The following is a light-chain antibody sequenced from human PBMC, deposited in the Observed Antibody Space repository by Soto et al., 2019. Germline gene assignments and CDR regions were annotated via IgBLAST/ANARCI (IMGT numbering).Light chain of an antibody. CDR1: QGVSSN. V-gene: IGKV3D-15*01. CDR3: QQYIRWPLT. CDR2: GAS. Sequence: EIVMTQSPATLSASLGDRATLTCRASQGVSSNLAWYQQKPGQAPRLLIYGASSRATGIPDRFSGSGSGTEFTLTISSLQSEDFAVYYCQQYIRWPLTFGEGTKVDI. J-gene: IGKJ4*01.